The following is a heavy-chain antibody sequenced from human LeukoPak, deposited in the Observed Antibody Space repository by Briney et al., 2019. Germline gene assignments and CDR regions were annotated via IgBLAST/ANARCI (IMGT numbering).Heavy chain of an antibody. CDR3: ARDSDYSSGL. V-gene: IGHV3-7*01. D-gene: IGHD4-11*01. J-gene: IGHJ4*02. CDR2: IKEDGSEK. Sequence: PGGSLRLSCAASGFTFSRYWMSWVRQAPGKVLEWVANIKEDGSEKYYVDSVKGRFTISRDNAQNSMYLQMNSLRGEDTAVYYCARDSDYSSGLWSKGTLATVSS. CDR1: GFTFSRYW.